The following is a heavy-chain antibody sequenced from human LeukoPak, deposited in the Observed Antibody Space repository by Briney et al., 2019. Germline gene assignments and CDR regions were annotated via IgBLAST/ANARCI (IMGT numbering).Heavy chain of an antibody. V-gene: IGHV4-39*02. CDR1: GGSITSGGYF. CDR3: ARAHGSVTEAGTRLFDY. CDR2: IYYSGSP. Sequence: KPSETLSLTCTVSGGSITSGGYFWGWIRQPPEKGLEWIGSIYYSGSPYYNPSLKSRVTISVDTSKNQLSLKLSSVTAADTAVYYCARAHGSVTEAGTRLFDYWGQGTLVTVSS. D-gene: IGHD6-13*01. J-gene: IGHJ4*02.